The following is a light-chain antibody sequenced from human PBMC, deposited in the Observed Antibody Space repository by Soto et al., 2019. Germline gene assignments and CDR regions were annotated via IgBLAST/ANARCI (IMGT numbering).Light chain of an antibody. Sequence: DIQMTQSPSSLSASVGDRVTITCRASQSISSYLNWYQQKPGKAPKLLIYAASSLQSGVPPRFSGSGSGTDFPLTISSLQPEDFATYYCQQSYSTLRTFGQGTKVEIK. CDR1: QSISSY. V-gene: IGKV1-39*01. CDR3: QQSYSTLRT. CDR2: AAS. J-gene: IGKJ1*01.